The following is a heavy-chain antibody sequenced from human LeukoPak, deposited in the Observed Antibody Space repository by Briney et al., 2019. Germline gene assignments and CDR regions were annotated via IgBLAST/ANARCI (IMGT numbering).Heavy chain of an antibody. CDR3: ARGHSWDY. CDR1: GGTFSSYA. CDR2: IIPIFGTA. J-gene: IGHJ4*02. V-gene: IGHV1-69*05. Sequence: SVKVSCKASGGTFSSYAISWVRQAPGQGLEWMGGIIPIFGTANYAQKFQGRVTMTTDTSTSTAYMELRSLRSDDTAVYYCARGHSWDYWGQGTLVTVSS.